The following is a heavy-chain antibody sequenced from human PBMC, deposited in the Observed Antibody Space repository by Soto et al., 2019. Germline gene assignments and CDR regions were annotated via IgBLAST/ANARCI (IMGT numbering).Heavy chain of an antibody. CDR1: GFTFSDYG. Sequence: GGSLRLSCAASGFTFSDYGMSWVRQAPGKGLEWVSGISASGTGTYYADSVKGRFTISRDNSKNTVYLQMNSLRDEDTAVYYCARGGSSSDNGMDVWGQGTTVTVSS. CDR2: ISASGTGT. CDR3: ARGGSSSDNGMDV. D-gene: IGHD3-16*01. J-gene: IGHJ6*02. V-gene: IGHV3-23*01.